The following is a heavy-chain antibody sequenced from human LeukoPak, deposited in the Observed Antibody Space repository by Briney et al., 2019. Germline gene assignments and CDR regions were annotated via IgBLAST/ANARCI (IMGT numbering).Heavy chain of an antibody. CDR1: GFTFSNAW. CDR3: TTEGSGGLWFGEYDY. CDR2: IKSKTDGGTT. J-gene: IGHJ4*02. D-gene: IGHD3-10*01. Sequence: PGGSLRLSCAASGFTFSNAWMSWVRPAPGKGLEWVGRIKSKTDGGTTDYAAPVKGRFTISRDDSKNTLYLQMNSLKTEDTAVYYCTTEGSGGLWFGEYDYWGQGTLVTVSS. V-gene: IGHV3-15*01.